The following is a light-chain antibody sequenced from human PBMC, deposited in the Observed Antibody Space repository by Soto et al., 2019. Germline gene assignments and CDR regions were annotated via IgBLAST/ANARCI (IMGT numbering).Light chain of an antibody. V-gene: IGKV1-5*01. CDR3: QEYKSYSWT. J-gene: IGKJ1*01. CDR2: DAS. Sequence: DIQMTQSPSTLSGSVGDTVTITCRASQSISSWLAWYQQKPGKAPKLLIYDASSLESGVPSRFSGSGSGTEFTLTIDSLQPDDFATYYCQEYKSYSWTFGQGTKVDIK. CDR1: QSISSW.